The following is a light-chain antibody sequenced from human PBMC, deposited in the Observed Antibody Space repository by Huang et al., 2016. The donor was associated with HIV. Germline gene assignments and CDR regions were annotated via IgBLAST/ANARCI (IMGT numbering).Light chain of an antibody. J-gene: IGKJ4*01. CDR3: MQSIQLPLT. CDR1: ESLLHSDGKTY. CDR2: DVS. Sequence: DIVMTQTPLSLSVIPGQPASISCKSSESLLHSDGKTYVYWYLQKPGQSPQRLIYDVSNRFPGVPDRFSGSGSGTDFTLKISRVEAEDVGVYYCMQSIQLPLTFGGGTKVDIK. V-gene: IGKV2D-29*02.